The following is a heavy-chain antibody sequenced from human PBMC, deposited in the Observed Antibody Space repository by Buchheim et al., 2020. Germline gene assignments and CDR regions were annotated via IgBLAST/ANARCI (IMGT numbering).Heavy chain of an antibody. J-gene: IGHJ6*02. CDR2: IRYDGSNK. D-gene: IGHD3-10*01. Sequence: QVQLVESGGGVVQPGRSLRLSCDASGFTFDNYDMHWVRQAPGKGLEWVAVIRYDGSNKYYGDSVKGRFTISRDNSKDTLSLQMDSLGVEDTAVYYCAREETFYYGSRSYPSYSMDVWGQGTT. V-gene: IGHV3-33*01. CDR1: GFTFDNYD. CDR3: AREETFYYGSRSYPSYSMDV.